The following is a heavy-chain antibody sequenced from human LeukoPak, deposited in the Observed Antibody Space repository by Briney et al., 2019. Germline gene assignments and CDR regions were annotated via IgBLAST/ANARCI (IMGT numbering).Heavy chain of an antibody. Sequence: SVKVSCKASGGTFSGYAISWVRQAPGQGLEWMGGIIPIFSTANYAQKFQGRVTITADESTSTAYMELSSLRSEDTAVYYCARALLWFGELYNWFDPWGQGTLVTVSS. CDR3: ARALLWFGELYNWFDP. V-gene: IGHV1-69*13. J-gene: IGHJ5*02. D-gene: IGHD3-10*01. CDR1: GGTFSGYA. CDR2: IIPIFSTA.